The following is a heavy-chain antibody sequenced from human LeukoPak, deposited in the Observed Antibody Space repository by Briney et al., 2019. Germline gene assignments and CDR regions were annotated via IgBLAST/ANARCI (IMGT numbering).Heavy chain of an antibody. J-gene: IGHJ6*02. D-gene: IGHD1-1*01. V-gene: IGHV4-59*08. Sequence: SGTLSLTCTVSGGSISSYYWSWIRQPPGKGLEWIGYILYSGSTNYNPSLRSRVTISVDTSKNQFSLKLSSVTAADTAVYYCARHLNWNGNYYYYYGMDVWGQGTTVTVSS. CDR1: GGSISSYY. CDR3: ARHLNWNGNYYYYYGMDV. CDR2: ILYSGST.